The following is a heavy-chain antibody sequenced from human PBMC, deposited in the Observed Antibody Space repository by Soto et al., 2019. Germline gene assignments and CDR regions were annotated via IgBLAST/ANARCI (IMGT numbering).Heavy chain of an antibody. J-gene: IGHJ6*03. CDR3: ARPYCTNGVCALFDYYMDV. CDR1: GFTVSSNY. D-gene: IGHD2-8*01. Sequence: GGSLRLSCAASGFTVSSNYMSWVRQAPGKGLEWVSVIYSGGSTYYAESVKGRFPISRDNSKNTLYLQMNSLRAEDTAVYYCARPYCTNGVCALFDYYMDVWGKGTTVTVSS. CDR2: IYSGGST. V-gene: IGHV3-66*04.